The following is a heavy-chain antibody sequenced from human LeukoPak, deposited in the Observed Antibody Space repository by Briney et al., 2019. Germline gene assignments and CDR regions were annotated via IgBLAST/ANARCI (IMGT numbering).Heavy chain of an antibody. CDR3: ARDVIAAPGTADY. CDR1: GGSISSSSYY. V-gene: IGHV4-39*07. CDR2: IYYSGST. J-gene: IGHJ4*02. D-gene: IGHD6-13*01. Sequence: SETLSLTCTVSGGSISSSSYYWGWIRQPPGKGLEWIGSIYYSGSTYYNPSLKSRVTISVDTSKNQFSLKLSSVTAADTAVYYCARDVIAAPGTADYWGQGTLVTVSS.